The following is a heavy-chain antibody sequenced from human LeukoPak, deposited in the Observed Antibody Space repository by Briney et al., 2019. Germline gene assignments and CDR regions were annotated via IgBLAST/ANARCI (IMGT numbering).Heavy chain of an antibody. CDR3: ARVWRYYFDY. D-gene: IGHD3-16*01. Sequence: SETLSLTCTVSGGSISSSSYYWGWIRQPPGKGLEWIGNIYYSGSTYYNPSLKSRVTISVDTSKNQFPLKLSSVTAADTAVYYCARVWRYYFDYWGQGTLVTVSS. J-gene: IGHJ4*02. V-gene: IGHV4-39*06. CDR1: GGSISSSSYY. CDR2: IYYSGST.